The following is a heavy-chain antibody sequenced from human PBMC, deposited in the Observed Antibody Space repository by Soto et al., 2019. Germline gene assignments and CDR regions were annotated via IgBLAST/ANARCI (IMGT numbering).Heavy chain of an antibody. D-gene: IGHD6-19*01. V-gene: IGHV1-69*08. J-gene: IGHJ4*02. Sequence: VQLVQSGAEVKKPASSVKVSCKASGGTFSSYTISWVRQAPGQGLEWMGRIIPFLDVGNYAQKFQGRVTITADKSTSTAYMELRSLRSEDTAMYYCARDSSLAGRPFDYWGQGTLVTVSS. CDR1: GGTFSSYT. CDR2: IIPFLDVG. CDR3: ARDSSLAGRPFDY.